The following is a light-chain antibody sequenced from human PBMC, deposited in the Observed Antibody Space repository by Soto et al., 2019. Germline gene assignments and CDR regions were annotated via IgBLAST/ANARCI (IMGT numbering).Light chain of an antibody. CDR1: QDIRND. Sequence: AIQMTQSPSSLSASIGDRVTITCRASQDIRNDLGWYQQKPGKAPKRLIYGTATLQSGVPSRFSGSGSGTHFTLTISSLQPEDFATYYCLQHYNEPLTFGGGTKVEIK. J-gene: IGKJ4*01. CDR2: GTA. V-gene: IGKV1-6*01. CDR3: LQHYNEPLT.